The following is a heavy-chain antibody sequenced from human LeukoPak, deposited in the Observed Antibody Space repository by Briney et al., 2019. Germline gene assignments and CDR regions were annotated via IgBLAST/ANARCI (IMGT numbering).Heavy chain of an antibody. CDR2: INHSGST. J-gene: IGHJ5*02. D-gene: IGHD6-13*01. CDR3: ARGRKQQLVRTTYNWFDP. Sequence: SETLSLTCAVYGGSFSGYYWSWIHQPPGKGLEWIGEINHSGSTNYNPSLKSRVTISVDTSKNQFSLKLSSVTAADTAVYYCARGRKQQLVRTTYNWFDPWGQGTLVTVSS. V-gene: IGHV4-34*01. CDR1: GGSFSGYY.